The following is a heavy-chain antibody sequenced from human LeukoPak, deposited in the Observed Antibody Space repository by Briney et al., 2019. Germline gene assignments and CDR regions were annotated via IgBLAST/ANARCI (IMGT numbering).Heavy chain of an antibody. CDR2: IYHSGST. D-gene: IGHD4-11*01. V-gene: IGHV4-59*01. Sequence: PSETLSLTCTVSGGSISTYYWNWIRQPPGKGLEWIGYIYHSGSTNYNPSLQSRVTISVDTSKNQFPLKLSSVTAADTAVYYCARDRVRGNSNPFFDYWGQGTLVTVSS. CDR1: GGSISTYY. CDR3: ARDRVRGNSNPFFDY. J-gene: IGHJ4*02.